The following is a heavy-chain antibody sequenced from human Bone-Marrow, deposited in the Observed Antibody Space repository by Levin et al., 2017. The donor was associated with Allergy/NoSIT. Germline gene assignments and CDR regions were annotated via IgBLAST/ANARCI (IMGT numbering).Heavy chain of an antibody. CDR1: GFTFSNYA. J-gene: IGHJ6*02. CDR3: ARVDYDTTDYYGPYFFYSMDV. D-gene: IGHD3-22*01. CDR2: ISYDGTKT. Sequence: PGGSLRLSCAASGFTFSNYALHWVRQAPGKGLEWVAVISYDGTKTYYADSVKGRFTLSRDNSKNTLYLQMNSLRPEDTAVYYCARVDYDTTDYYGPYFFYSMDVWGQGTTVTVSS. V-gene: IGHV3-30*04.